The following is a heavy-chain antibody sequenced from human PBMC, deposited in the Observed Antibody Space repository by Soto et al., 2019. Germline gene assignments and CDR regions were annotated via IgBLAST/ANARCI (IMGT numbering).Heavy chain of an antibody. J-gene: IGHJ4*02. D-gene: IGHD3-16*02. CDR1: GGSISSGGYY. CDR3: ARQTSMITFGGVIVSQVLDY. V-gene: IGHV4-31*03. Sequence: PSETLSLTCTVSGGSISSGGYYWSWIRQHPGKGLEWIGYIYYSGSTYYNPSLKSRVTISVDTSKNQFSLKLSSVTAADTAVYYCARQTSMITFGGVIVSQVLDYWGQGTLVTVSS. CDR2: IYYSGST.